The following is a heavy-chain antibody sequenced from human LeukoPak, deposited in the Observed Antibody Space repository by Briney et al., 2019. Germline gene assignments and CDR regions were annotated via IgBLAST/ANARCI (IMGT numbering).Heavy chain of an antibody. D-gene: IGHD1-26*01. CDR2: IYYSGST. CDR1: GGSISSYY. J-gene: IGHJ6*02. Sequence: PSETLSLTCTVSGGSISSYYWSWIRQPPGKGLEWIGYIYYSGSTNYNPSLKSRVTISVDTSKNQFSLKLSSVTAADTAVYYCARYSGRYYGYYGMDVWGQGTTVTVSS. V-gene: IGHV4-59*08. CDR3: ARYSGRYYGYYGMDV.